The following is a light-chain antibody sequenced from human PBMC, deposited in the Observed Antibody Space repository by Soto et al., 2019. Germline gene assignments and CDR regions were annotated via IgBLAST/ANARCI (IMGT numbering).Light chain of an antibody. CDR1: QSISSW. J-gene: IGKJ2*01. CDR3: QQYNSYLYT. V-gene: IGKV1-5*01. Sequence: DIQMTQSPSTLSASVGDRVTITCRASQSISSWLAWYQQKPGKAPKLLIYDASSLESGVPSRFSGSGSGTEFTPTISSLQPDDFATYYCQQYNSYLYTFGQGTKLEIK. CDR2: DAS.